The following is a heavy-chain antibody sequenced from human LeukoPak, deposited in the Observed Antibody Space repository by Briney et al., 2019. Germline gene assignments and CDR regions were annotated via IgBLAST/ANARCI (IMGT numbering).Heavy chain of an antibody. CDR1: GGSVSSSNYY. CDR2: IYYTGIT. J-gene: IGHJ2*01. V-gene: IGHV4-39*01. CDR3: ARRGPWWYFDF. Sequence: SETLSLTCTVSGGSVSSSNYYWGWIRQPPGKGLEWIGIIYYTGITNNNPSLKSRVTISVDTSKNQFSLRLSSVTAADTAVYYCARRGPWWYFDFWGRGTLVTVSS.